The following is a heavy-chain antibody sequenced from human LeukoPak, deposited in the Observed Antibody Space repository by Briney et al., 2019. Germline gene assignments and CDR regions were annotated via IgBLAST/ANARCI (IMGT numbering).Heavy chain of an antibody. Sequence: PSETLSLTCAVYGGSFSGYYLSWIRQPPGKGLEWIGEINHSGSTNYNPSLKSRVTISVDTSKNQFSLKLSSVTAADTAVYYCARGAWWFDYWGQGTLVTVSS. CDR2: INHSGST. V-gene: IGHV4-34*01. D-gene: IGHD2-8*02. CDR1: GGSFSGYY. CDR3: ARGAWWFDY. J-gene: IGHJ4*02.